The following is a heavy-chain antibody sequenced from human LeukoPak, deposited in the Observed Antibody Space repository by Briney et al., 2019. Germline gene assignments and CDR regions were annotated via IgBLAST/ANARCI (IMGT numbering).Heavy chain of an antibody. Sequence: SETLSLTCAVYGGSFSGYYWSWIRQHPGKGLEWIGYIYYSGSTYYNPSLKSRVTISVDTSKNQFSLKLSSVTAADTAVYYCAGEGTDCTNGVCYHPGAFDIWGQGTMVTVSS. CDR2: IYYSGST. D-gene: IGHD2-8*01. CDR1: GGSFSGYY. CDR3: AGEGTDCTNGVCYHPGAFDI. V-gene: IGHV4-31*11. J-gene: IGHJ3*02.